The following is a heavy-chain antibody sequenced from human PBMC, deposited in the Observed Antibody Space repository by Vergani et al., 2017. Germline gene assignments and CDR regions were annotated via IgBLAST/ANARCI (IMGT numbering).Heavy chain of an antibody. V-gene: IGHV4-4*09. D-gene: IGHD2-21*02. CDR3: ARLSRRDPEDY. CDR2: IYTSGST. Sequence: QVQLQASGPGLVKPSETLSLTCTVSGGSISSYYWSWIRQPPGKGLEWIGYIYTSGSTNSKPPLKSRVTISVDTSKNQFSLKLSSVTAADTAVYYCARLSRRDPEDYWGQGTLVTVSS. CDR1: GGSISSYY. J-gene: IGHJ4*02.